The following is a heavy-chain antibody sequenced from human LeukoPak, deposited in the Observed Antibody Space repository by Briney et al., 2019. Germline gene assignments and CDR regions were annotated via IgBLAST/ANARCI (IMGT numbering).Heavy chain of an antibody. CDR2: IYYSGST. Sequence: SETLSLTCTVSGGSISSSSYYWGWIRQPPGKGLEWIGSIYYSGSTYYNPSLKSRVTISVDTSKNQFSLKLGSVTAADTAVYYCARSYWGGYGLFYYYYYMDVWGKGTTVTVSS. V-gene: IGHV4-39*07. CDR3: ARSYWGGYGLFYYYYYMDV. J-gene: IGHJ6*03. CDR1: GGSISSSSYY. D-gene: IGHD5-18*01.